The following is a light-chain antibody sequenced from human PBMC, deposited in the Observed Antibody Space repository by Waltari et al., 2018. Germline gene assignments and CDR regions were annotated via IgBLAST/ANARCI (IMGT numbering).Light chain of an antibody. CDR3: QQYNDYPLT. Sequence: DIQMTQSPSTLSASVGDRVTITCRASQIISTCLAWYQQKPGKAPKLLIYKASGLESGVPSRFSGSGSGTEFTLPISSLQPDDFATYYCQQYNDYPLTFGGGTKVEIK. J-gene: IGKJ4*01. CDR2: KAS. V-gene: IGKV1-5*03. CDR1: QIISTC.